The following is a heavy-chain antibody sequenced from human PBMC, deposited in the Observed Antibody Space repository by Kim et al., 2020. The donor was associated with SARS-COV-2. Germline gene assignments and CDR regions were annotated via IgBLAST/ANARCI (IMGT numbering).Heavy chain of an antibody. Sequence: GGSLRLSCAASGFTFSSYAMHWVRQAPGKGLEWVAVISYDGSNKYYADSVKGRFTISRDNSKNTLYLQMNSLRAEDTAVYYCARAGRTVTKLGGDYWGQGTLVTVSS. CDR1: GFTFSSYA. J-gene: IGHJ4*02. CDR2: ISYDGSNK. D-gene: IGHD4-17*01. V-gene: IGHV3-30*04. CDR3: ARAGRTVTKLGGDY.